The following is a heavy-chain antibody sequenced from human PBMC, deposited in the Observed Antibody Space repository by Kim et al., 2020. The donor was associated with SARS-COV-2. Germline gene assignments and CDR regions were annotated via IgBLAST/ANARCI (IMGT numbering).Heavy chain of an antibody. CDR1: GGSFSGYY. Sequence: SETLSLTCAVYGGSFSGYYWSWIRQPPGKGLEWIGEINHSGSTNYNPSLKSRVTISVDTSKNQFSLKLSSVTAADTAVYYCARGDSSSWYVFYYFDYWGQGTLVTVSS. J-gene: IGHJ4*02. V-gene: IGHV4-34*01. CDR3: ARGDSSSWYVFYYFDY. CDR2: INHSGST. D-gene: IGHD6-13*01.